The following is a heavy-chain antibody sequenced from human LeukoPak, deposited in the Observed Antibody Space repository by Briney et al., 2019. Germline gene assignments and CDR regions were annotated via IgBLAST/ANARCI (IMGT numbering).Heavy chain of an antibody. CDR1: GDSISSYY. CDR3: ARSMYAYNLGDY. Sequence: SETLSLTCTVSGDSISSYYWTWIRQPPGKGLEWIGDIYHSGTTNYNPSLKSRVTISMDKSKNQFSLNLTSVTAADTAVYYCARSMYAYNLGDYWGQGTLVTVSS. V-gene: IGHV4-59*12. D-gene: IGHD3-16*01. CDR2: IYHSGTT. J-gene: IGHJ4*02.